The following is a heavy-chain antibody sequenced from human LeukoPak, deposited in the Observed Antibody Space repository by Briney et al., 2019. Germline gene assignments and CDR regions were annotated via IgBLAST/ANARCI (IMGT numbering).Heavy chain of an antibody. V-gene: IGHV3-48*02. CDR2: ISRSSRTT. CDR1: GFTSSSYS. D-gene: IGHD3-9*01. Sequence: GGSLRHSCAASGFTSSSYSMNWVRQAPGKRLEWVSYISRSSRTTYYADPVKGRFTISRDNAKNSLYLQMNSLRDEDTAVYYCARDYDILTGYSRFDPWGQGTLVTVSS. J-gene: IGHJ5*02. CDR3: ARDYDILTGYSRFDP.